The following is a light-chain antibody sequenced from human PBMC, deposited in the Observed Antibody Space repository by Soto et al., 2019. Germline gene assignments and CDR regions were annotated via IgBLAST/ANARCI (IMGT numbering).Light chain of an antibody. J-gene: IGKJ3*01. CDR2: GTS. Sequence: ETVLTQSPGTLSLSPGESATLSCRASQTVSSKYLAWYQQKPGQAPRLLIYGTSSRATGIPDRFSGSGYGTDFTLTISRLEPEDFAVYYCQQYGSSTGVTFGPGTKVDIK. V-gene: IGKV3-20*01. CDR3: QQYGSSTGVT. CDR1: QTVSSKY.